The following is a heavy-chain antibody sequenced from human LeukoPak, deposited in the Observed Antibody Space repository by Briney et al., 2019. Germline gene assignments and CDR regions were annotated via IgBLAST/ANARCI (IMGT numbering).Heavy chain of an antibody. D-gene: IGHD5-18*01. J-gene: IGHJ6*02. V-gene: IGHV4-59*01. CDR1: GGSIRNYY. CDR2: IHYSGST. Sequence: SETLSLTCIVSGGSIRNYYWNWIRQSPGKGLEWIGFIHYSGSTYYRPTLKSRVTMSVDTSKNQFSLKLTSVTAADTAVYYCARGGDSSGYLNHYYYGMDVWGQGTRVTVSS. CDR3: ARGGDSSGYLNHYYYGMDV.